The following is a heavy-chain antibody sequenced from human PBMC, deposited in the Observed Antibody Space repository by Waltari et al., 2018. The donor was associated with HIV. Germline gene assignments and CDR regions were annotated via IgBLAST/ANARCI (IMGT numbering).Heavy chain of an antibody. CDR1: GFTFGTDW. D-gene: IGHD3-3*01. CDR2: IDEYGGIT. CDR3: ARDLSGYSDY. J-gene: IGHJ4*02. V-gene: IGHV3-74*01. Sequence: EVLLVESGGGLVQPGGSLRLSCAASGFTFGTDWMHWVRQAPGKGLVWVSRIDEYGGITNYADSVEGRFTISRDNAKNTLYLQMNNLRAEDTATYYCARDLSGYSDYWGQGTLVTVSS.